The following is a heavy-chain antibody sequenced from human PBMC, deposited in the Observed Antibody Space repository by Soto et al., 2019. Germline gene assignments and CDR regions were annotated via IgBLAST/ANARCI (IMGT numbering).Heavy chain of an antibody. V-gene: IGHV3-74*01. Sequence: DGARKKTGKGLVWVSRINSDGSSTSYADSVKGRFTISRDNAKNTLYLQMNSLRAEDTAVYYCARGCGSSSSSDYYYYGVMDVWGPVT. CDR3: ARGCGSSSSSDYYYYGVMDV. CDR2: INSDGSST. J-gene: IGHJ6*02. D-gene: IGHD6-6*01.